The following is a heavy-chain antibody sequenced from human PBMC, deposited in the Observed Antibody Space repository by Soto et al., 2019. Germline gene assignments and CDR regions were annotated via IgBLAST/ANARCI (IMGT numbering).Heavy chain of an antibody. J-gene: IGHJ4*02. D-gene: IGHD1-1*01. CDR1: GGSFDITSSY. CDR3: ATVPIVGTKPYYFDS. V-gene: IGHV4-39*02. CDR2: IYYSGST. Sequence: QLQLQESGPGLVKPSETLSLTCTVSGGSFDITSSYWAWVRQPPGKGLEWIAYIYYSGSTYYNPSLKSRITISVDTSTNHLSLRLSSVTAADTAVYYCATVPIVGTKPYYFDSWGQGTLVTVS.